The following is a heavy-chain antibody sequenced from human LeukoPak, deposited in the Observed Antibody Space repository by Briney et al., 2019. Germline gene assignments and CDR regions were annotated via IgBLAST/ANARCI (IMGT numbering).Heavy chain of an antibody. CDR3: AKDLHTSYYYGSGSNYFYGMDV. J-gene: IGHJ6*02. Sequence: GRSLRLSCAASGFSFRTYGMHWARQAPGKGLEWVALTSYDGRNIYHADSVKGRFTISRDNSKDTLYLQMNSLRAEDTALYYCAKDLHTSYYYGSGSNYFYGMDVWGQGTTVTVSS. V-gene: IGHV3-30*18. CDR2: TSYDGRNI. D-gene: IGHD3-10*01. CDR1: GFSFRTYG.